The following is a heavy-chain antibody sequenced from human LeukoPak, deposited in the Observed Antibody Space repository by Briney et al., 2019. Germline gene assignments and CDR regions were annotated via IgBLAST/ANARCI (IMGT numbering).Heavy chain of an antibody. CDR2: ISGSGTSI. CDR3: ARETYYGSGSYSDFALEY. D-gene: IGHD3-10*01. CDR1: GFTFSNYE. J-gene: IGHJ4*02. V-gene: IGHV3-48*03. Sequence: GGSLRLSCAASGFTFSNYEINWVRQAPGRGLEWISYISGSGTSIYHANSVKGRFTISRDNAKNSVYLQMNSLRAEDTAVYYCARETYYGSGSYSDFALEYWGQGTLVTVSS.